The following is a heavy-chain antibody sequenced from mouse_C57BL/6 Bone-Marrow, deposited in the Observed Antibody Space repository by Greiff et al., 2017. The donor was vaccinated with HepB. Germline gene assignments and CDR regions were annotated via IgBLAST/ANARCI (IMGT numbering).Heavy chain of an antibody. CDR3: ARSDYYGSSYNFDY. CDR2: IFPGSGST. J-gene: IGHJ2*01. CDR1: GYTFTDYY. Sequence: LVESGPELVKPGASVKISCKASGYTFTDYYINWVKQRPGQGLEWIGWIFPGSGSTYYNEKFKGKATLTVDKSSSTAYMLLSSLTSEDSAVYFCARSDYYGSSYNFDYWGQGTTLTVSS. V-gene: IGHV1-75*01. D-gene: IGHD1-1*01.